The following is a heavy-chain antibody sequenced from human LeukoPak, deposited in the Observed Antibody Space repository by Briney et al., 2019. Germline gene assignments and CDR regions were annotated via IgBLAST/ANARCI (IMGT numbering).Heavy chain of an antibody. D-gene: IGHD2-2*01. CDR2: ISGSGGST. Sequence: GGSLRLSCAAFGFTFSSYAMSWVRQAPGKGLEWVSAISGSGGSTYYADSVKGRFTISRDNSKNTLYLQMNSLRAEDTAVYYCAKVGGTSDYYGMDVWGKGTTVTVSS. CDR1: GFTFSSYA. CDR3: AKVGGTSDYYGMDV. V-gene: IGHV3-23*01. J-gene: IGHJ6*04.